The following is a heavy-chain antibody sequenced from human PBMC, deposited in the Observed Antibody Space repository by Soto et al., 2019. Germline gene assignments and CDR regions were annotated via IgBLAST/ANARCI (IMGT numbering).Heavy chain of an antibody. CDR2: INHSGST. J-gene: IGHJ4*02. V-gene: IGHV4-34*01. CDR3: ARPKKYNSGWYGGYFLDY. Sequence: SETLSLTCAVYGGSFSDYFWSWIRQPPGKGLEWIGEINHSGSTNHNPSLKSRVTISVDTPKNQFSLKFSSVTAADTAVYYCARPKKYNSGWYGGYFLDYWGQGTLVTVSS. CDR1: GGSFSDYF. D-gene: IGHD6-19*01.